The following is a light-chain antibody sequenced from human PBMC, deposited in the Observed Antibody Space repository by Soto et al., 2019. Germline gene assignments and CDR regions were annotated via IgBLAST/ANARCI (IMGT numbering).Light chain of an antibody. V-gene: IGKV1-5*01. J-gene: IGKJ4*01. CDR3: QHYNSYYRT. CDR2: DAS. Sequence: DIQMTQSPSTLSASVGDRVTITCRASQSISSWLAWYQQKPGKAPKLLIYDASSLESRVQSMFSGSGSGTEFTLTISSLQPDEFATYYSQHYNSYYRTFGGGTKVDIK. CDR1: QSISSW.